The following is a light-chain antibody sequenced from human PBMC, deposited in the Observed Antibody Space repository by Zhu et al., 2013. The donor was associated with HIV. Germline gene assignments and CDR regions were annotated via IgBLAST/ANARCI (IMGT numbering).Light chain of an antibody. J-gene: IGLJ2*01. V-gene: IGLV1-40*01. CDR1: SSNVGAGHD. CDR2: GNN. CDR3: QSYDNTLTGLVI. Sequence: QSVLTQPSSVSGAPGQRVSISCTGSSSNVGAGHDVHWYQQLPGAAPKLLIYGNNNRPSGVPDRFSGSKSGTSASLAITGLQAEDEADYYCQSYDNTLTGLVIFGGGTKLTVL.